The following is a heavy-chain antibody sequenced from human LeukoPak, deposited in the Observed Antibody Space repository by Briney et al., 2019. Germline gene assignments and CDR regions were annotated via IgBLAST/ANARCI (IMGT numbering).Heavy chain of an antibody. D-gene: IGHD3-10*01. V-gene: IGHV3-30*04. CDR2: ISYDGSNK. CDR1: GFTFSSYA. Sequence: GGSLRLSCAASGFTFSSYAMHWVRQAPGKGLEWVAVISYDGSNKYYADSVKGRFTISRDNSKNTLYLQMNSLRAEDTAVYYCARGEYGSGSYHIDYWGQGTLVTVSS. CDR3: ARGEYGSGSYHIDY. J-gene: IGHJ4*02.